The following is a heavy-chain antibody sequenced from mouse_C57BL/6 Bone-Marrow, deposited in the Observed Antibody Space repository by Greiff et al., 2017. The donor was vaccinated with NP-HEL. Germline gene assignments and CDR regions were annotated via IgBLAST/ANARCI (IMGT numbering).Heavy chain of an antibody. CDR2: IDPSDSYT. V-gene: IGHV1-50*01. CDR1: GYTFTSYW. CDR3: ARCLYGNFYFDY. J-gene: IGHJ2*01. Sequence: QVQLQQSGAELVKPGASVKLSRKASGYTFTSYWMQWVKQRPGQGLEWIGEIDPSDSYTNYNQKFKGKATLTVDTSSSTAYMQLSSLTSEDSAVYYCARCLYGNFYFDYWGQGTTRTVSS. D-gene: IGHD2-1*01.